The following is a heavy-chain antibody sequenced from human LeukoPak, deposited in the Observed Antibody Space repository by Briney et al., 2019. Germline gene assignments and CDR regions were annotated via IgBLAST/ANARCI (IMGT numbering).Heavy chain of an antibody. CDR1: GGSFRGYY. CDR2: INHSGST. V-gene: IGHV4-34*01. CDR3: ARVPGGGSSSWYADP. Sequence: SETLSLSCAVYGGSFRGYYWSWIRQPQGKGLEWIGEINHSGSTNYNPSLKSRVTISVDTSKNQFSLKLSSVTAADTAVYYCARVPGGGSSSWYADPWGQGTLVTVSS. J-gene: IGHJ5*02. D-gene: IGHD6-13*01.